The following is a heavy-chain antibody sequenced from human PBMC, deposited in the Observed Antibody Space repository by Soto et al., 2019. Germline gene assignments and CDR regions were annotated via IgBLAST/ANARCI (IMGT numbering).Heavy chain of an antibody. D-gene: IGHD3-9*01. Sequence: QVHLVQSGAEVKKAGSSVKVSCKASGDTFRNYSITWVRQAPGQGLEWVGRIIPILVITNAAQKFQGRVTFTADKLTSTVNMELSSLRSGDTAVYYCARGRFDNYWLDDSGMDVRGQGTTVIVSS. CDR3: ARGRFDNYWLDDSGMDV. J-gene: IGHJ6*02. CDR2: IIPILVIT. V-gene: IGHV1-69*02. CDR1: GDTFRNYS.